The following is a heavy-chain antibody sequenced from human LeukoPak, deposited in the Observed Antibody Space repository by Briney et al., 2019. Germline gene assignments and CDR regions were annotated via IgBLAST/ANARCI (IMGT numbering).Heavy chain of an antibody. V-gene: IGHV3-23*01. Sequence: GGSLRLSCAVSGFTFSSYAMSWVRQASGKGLEWVSCISGSGGGTYYADSVKGRFTFSRDNSKNTLYLQMNSLRAEDTALYYCAKAREGNSDWYFDYWGQGTLVTVSS. CDR3: AKAREGNSDWYFDY. CDR2: ISGSGGGT. J-gene: IGHJ4*02. D-gene: IGHD6-19*01. CDR1: GFTFSSYA.